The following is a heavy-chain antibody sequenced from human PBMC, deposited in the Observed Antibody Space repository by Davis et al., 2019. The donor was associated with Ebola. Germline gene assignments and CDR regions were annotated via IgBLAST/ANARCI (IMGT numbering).Heavy chain of an antibody. CDR2: IYSGGST. V-gene: IGHV3-66*01. CDR3: ARELTGYSSGWYGNYFDY. D-gene: IGHD6-19*01. CDR1: GFTVSSNY. J-gene: IGHJ4*02. Sequence: GESLKISCAASGFTVSSNYMSWVRQAPGKGLEWVSVIYSGGSTYYADSVKGRFTISRDNSKNTLYLQMNSLRAEDTAVYYCARELTGYSSGWYGNYFDYWGQRTLVTVSS.